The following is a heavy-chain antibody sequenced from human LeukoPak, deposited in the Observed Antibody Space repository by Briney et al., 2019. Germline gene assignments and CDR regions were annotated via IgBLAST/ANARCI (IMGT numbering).Heavy chain of an antibody. CDR3: ARVGNGASWPWEWFDP. V-gene: IGHV1-18*01. CDR1: GYTFNAYA. J-gene: IGHJ5*02. CDR2: ISAYNLNT. D-gene: IGHD2-2*01. Sequence: ASVKVSCKASGYTFNAYAITWVRQAPGQGLEWMGWISAYNLNTNYARNLQGRVTMTVDTSTTTAYMELRSLRFDDTAVYYCARVGNGASWPWEWFDPWGQGTLVTVSS.